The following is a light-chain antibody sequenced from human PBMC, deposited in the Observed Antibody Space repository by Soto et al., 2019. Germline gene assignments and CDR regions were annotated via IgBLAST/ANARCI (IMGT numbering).Light chain of an antibody. J-gene: IGKJ1*01. CDR2: GAS. V-gene: IGKV3-20*01. CDR3: QQYGSAPWT. CDR1: QSVSSSY. Sequence: DIVLTQSPGTLSLSPGERATLSCRASQSVSSSYFAWYQQKPGQATRLLIYGASSRATGIPERFSGSGSGTDFTLTISRLEPEDFAAYYCQQYGSAPWTFGQGTKVEIK.